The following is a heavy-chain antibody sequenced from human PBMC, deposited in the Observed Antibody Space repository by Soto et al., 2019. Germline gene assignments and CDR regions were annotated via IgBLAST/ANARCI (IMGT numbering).Heavy chain of an antibody. CDR1: GGSISSSSYY. V-gene: IGHV4-39*01. CDR3: ASPHENYSNARDDY. CDR2: IYYSGST. J-gene: IGHJ4*02. D-gene: IGHD2-8*01. Sequence: SETLSLTCTVSGGSISSSSYYWGWIRQPPGKGLEWIGSIYYSGSTYYNPSLKSRVTISVDTSKNQFSLKLSSVTAADTAVYSCASPHENYSNARDDYWGQGTLVTVSS.